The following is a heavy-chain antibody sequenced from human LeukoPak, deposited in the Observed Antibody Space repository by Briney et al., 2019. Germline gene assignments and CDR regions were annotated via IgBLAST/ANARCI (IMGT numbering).Heavy chain of an antibody. CDR1: GYTFISYG. D-gene: IGHD2-15*01. CDR2: ISPYNGNT. Sequence: GASVKVSCKASGYTFISYGIGWVRQAPGQGLEWMGWISPYNGNTKYAQKLQGRVTMTTDTSTNTAYMELRSLRSDDTAVYYCARDCSGGSCHLDYWGQGTLVTVSS. J-gene: IGHJ4*02. CDR3: ARDCSGGSCHLDY. V-gene: IGHV1-18*01.